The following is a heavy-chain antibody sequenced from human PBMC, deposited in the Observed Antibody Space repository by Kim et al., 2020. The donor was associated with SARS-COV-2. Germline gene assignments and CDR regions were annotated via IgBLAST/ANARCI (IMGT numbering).Heavy chain of an antibody. V-gene: IGHV3-48*02. CDR3: ARPTDGDYPIDD. Sequence: YYADPGKGRFTFSIDNAKNSLCLEMTSIRDEDTAVYYCARPTDGDYPIDDWGQGTLVTVSS. D-gene: IGHD4-17*01. J-gene: IGHJ4*02.